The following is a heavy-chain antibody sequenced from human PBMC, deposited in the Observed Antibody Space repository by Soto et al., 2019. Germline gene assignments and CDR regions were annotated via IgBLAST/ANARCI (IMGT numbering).Heavy chain of an antibody. D-gene: IGHD2-2*01. CDR1: GYTFTSYG. CDR3: ARVYCISTSCYANWFDP. Sequence: QVQLVQSGAEVKKPGASVKVSCKASGYTFTSYGISWVRQAPGQGLEWMGWISAYNGNTNYAQKLQGRVTMTTDTSTSTANMELRSMRSDDTAVYYCARVYCISTSCYANWFDPWGQGTLVTVSS. CDR2: ISAYNGNT. J-gene: IGHJ5*02. V-gene: IGHV1-18*01.